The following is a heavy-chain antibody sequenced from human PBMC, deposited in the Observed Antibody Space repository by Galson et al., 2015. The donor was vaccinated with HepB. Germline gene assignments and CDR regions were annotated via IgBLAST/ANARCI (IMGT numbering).Heavy chain of an antibody. CDR1: GYSFTQYG. D-gene: IGHD3-16*01. CDR2: ISGYNGNT. J-gene: IGHJ5*02. CDR3: ARARYDTSAPDH. V-gene: IGHV1-18*01. Sequence: SVKVSCKASGYSFTQYGITWVRQAPGQGLEWMGWISGYNGNTNYAQNLQSRVTMTTDTSPTTVYMELRSLRSDDTAVYYCARARYDTSAPDHWGQGTLDTVSS.